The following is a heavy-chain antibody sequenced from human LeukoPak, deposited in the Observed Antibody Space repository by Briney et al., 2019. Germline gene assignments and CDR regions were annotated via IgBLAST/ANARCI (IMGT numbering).Heavy chain of an antibody. Sequence: KPSETLSLTCAVSGYSISSGYYWGWIRQPPGKGLEWIGAIYRSGNTYYNPSLKSRVTISVDTSKNQFSLKLSSVTAADTAAYYCARFSDGYSLGGYYFDYWGQGTLVTVSS. CDR1: GYSISSGYY. CDR2: IYRSGNT. D-gene: IGHD5-24*01. CDR3: ARFSDGYSLGGYYFDY. J-gene: IGHJ4*02. V-gene: IGHV4-38-2*01.